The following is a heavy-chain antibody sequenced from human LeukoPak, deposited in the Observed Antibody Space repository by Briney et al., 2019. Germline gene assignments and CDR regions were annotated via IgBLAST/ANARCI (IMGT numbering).Heavy chain of an antibody. V-gene: IGHV3-74*01. CDR2: IRSDGSDT. Sequence: GGSLRLSCAASGFTFSDTWMHWVRQAPGEGLVWVSRIRSDGSDTRYAESVKGRFTISRDNAKNSLYLQMNSLRAEDTAVYYCARDGCSGGSCYSHYWGQGTLVTVSS. CDR1: GFTFSDTW. J-gene: IGHJ4*02. D-gene: IGHD2-15*01. CDR3: ARDGCSGGSCYSHY.